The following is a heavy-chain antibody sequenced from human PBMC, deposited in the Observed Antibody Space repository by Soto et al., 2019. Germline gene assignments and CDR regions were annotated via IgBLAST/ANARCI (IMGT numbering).Heavy chain of an antibody. Sequence: GASVKVSCKASGYTFTSYGISWVRQAPGQGLEWMGWISAYNGNTNYAQKLQGRVTMTTDTSTSTAYMELRSLRSDDTAVYYCARVPSWEYECWSGYYPRRYYYGMDVWGQGTTVTVSS. D-gene: IGHD3-3*01. J-gene: IGHJ6*02. CDR2: ISAYNGNT. CDR3: ARVPSWEYECWSGYYPRRYYYGMDV. CDR1: GYTFTSYG. V-gene: IGHV1-18*04.